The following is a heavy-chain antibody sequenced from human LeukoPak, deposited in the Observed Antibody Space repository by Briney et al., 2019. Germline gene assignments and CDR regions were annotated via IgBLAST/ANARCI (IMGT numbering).Heavy chain of an antibody. V-gene: IGHV5-51*01. CDR3: ARPQNYYGSGSHMGGFDY. CDR2: IYPGDSNP. J-gene: IGHJ4*02. D-gene: IGHD3-10*01. Sequence: GESLKISCKASGSTFTTYWIGWVRQMPGKGLEWMGLIYPGDSNPRYSPSFQGQVTISADKSISTAYLQWSSLKASDTAMYYCARPQNYYGSGSHMGGFDYWGQGTLVTVSS. CDR1: GSTFTTYW.